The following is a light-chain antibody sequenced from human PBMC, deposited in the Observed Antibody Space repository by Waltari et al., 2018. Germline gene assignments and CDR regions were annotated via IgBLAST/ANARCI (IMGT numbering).Light chain of an antibody. CDR2: GAS. CDR1: QTVRTTY. CDR3: QQYDISPLT. Sequence: EIVLTQSPGTLSLSPGERATLSCRASQTVRTTYLACYQQKPGQAPTLLIYGASSRATGIPDRFSGSGSGTDFSLTISSLEPEDFAVYYCQQYDISPLTVGGGTKVEIK. V-gene: IGKV3-20*01. J-gene: IGKJ4*01.